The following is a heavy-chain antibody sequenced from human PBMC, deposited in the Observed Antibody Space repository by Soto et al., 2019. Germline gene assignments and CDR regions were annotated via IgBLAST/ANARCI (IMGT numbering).Heavy chain of an antibody. CDR1: GLTFSPYW. D-gene: IGHD3-10*01. CDR3: ARPYSSGNSYNKIDY. V-gene: IGHV3-7*01. J-gene: IGHJ4*02. CDR2: IKHDGSEK. Sequence: GGSLRLSCVASGLTFSPYWMAWVRQAPGKGLELVAYIKHDGSEKYYVDSVKGRFTISRDNAKSTVYLQMNSLRAEDTAVYFCARPYSSGNSYNKIDYWGQGTLVTVSS.